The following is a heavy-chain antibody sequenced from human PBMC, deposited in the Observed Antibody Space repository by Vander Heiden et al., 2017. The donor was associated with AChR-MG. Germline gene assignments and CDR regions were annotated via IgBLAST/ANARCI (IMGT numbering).Heavy chain of an antibody. V-gene: IGHV1-46*01. Sequence: QVQLVQSGAEVKKPGASVKVSCKASGYTFTSYYMHWVRQAPGQGLEWIVIINPSGGSTSYAQKFQGRVTMTRDTSTSTVYMELSSLRSEDTAVYYCARDPADSGSYYGRVHFDYWGQGTLVTVSS. CDR3: ARDPADSGSYYGRVHFDY. CDR1: GYTFTSYY. D-gene: IGHD1-26*01. J-gene: IGHJ4*02. CDR2: INPSGGST.